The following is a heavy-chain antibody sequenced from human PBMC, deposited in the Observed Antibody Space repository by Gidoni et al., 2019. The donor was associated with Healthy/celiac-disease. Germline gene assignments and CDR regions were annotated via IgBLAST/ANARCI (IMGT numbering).Heavy chain of an antibody. CDR3: AHTTPWGSDIVVVPAAGIWFDP. CDR2: IYWDDDT. V-gene: IGHV2-5*02. D-gene: IGHD2-2*01. J-gene: IGHJ5*02. CDR1: GFSLSTSGVG. Sequence: QITLKESGPTLVKPTQTLTLTCTFSGFSLSTSGVGVGWSRQPPGKAREWLALIYWDDDTRYSPSLKSRLTITKDTSKNQVVLTMTNMDPVDTATYYCAHTTPWGSDIVVVPAAGIWFDPWGQGTLVTVSS.